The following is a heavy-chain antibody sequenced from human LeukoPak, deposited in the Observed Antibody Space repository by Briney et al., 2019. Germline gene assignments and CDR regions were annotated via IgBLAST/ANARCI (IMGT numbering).Heavy chain of an antibody. V-gene: IGHV4-34*01. J-gene: IGHJ4*02. CDR1: GGSLSGYY. Sequence: SETLSLTCAVYGGSLSGYYWSWIRQPPGKGLEWIGEINHSGSTNYNPSLKSRVTISVDTSKNQFSLKLSSVTAADTAVYYCARLYEYYDILTGYPYWGQGTLVTVPS. CDR2: INHSGST. D-gene: IGHD3-9*01. CDR3: ARLYEYYDILTGYPY.